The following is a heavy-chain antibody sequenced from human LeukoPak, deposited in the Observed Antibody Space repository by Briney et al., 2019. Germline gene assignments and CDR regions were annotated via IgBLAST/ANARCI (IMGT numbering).Heavy chain of an antibody. J-gene: IGHJ5*02. Sequence: SETLSLTCAVYGGSFSGYYWSWIREPPGKGLEWIVDINHSGSTNYNPSLKSRVTISVDTSKNQFSLKLSAVTAAGRAVYYCARGPDIVVVPAASGVWFDPWGQGTLVTVSS. CDR2: INHSGST. V-gene: IGHV4-34*01. D-gene: IGHD2-2*01. CDR1: GGSFSGYY. CDR3: ARGPDIVVVPAASGVWFDP.